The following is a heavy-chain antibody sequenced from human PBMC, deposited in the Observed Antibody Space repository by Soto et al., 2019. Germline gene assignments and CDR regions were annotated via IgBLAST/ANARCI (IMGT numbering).Heavy chain of an antibody. Sequence: GGSLRLSCAASGFSISSFWMSWVRQAPGKRLEWLATLKGDGSGRYYLGSVRGRFTISRDNAKDSLYLQMSALTAEDTAMYHCARHPNRDYGGNSAFFDYWGQGT. CDR3: ARHPNRDYGGNSAFFDY. D-gene: IGHD4-17*01. J-gene: IGHJ4*02. CDR1: GFSISSFW. V-gene: IGHV3-7*01. CDR2: LKGDGSGR.